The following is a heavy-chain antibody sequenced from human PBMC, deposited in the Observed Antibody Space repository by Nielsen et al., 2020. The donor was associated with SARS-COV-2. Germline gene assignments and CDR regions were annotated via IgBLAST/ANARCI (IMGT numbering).Heavy chain of an antibody. V-gene: IGHV4-30-4*01. D-gene: IGHD4-23*01. Sequence: SQTLSLTCAVYGGSFSGYYWSWIRQPPGKGLEWLGYIYYSGSTYYNPSLKSRVTISVDTSKNQFSLKLSSVTAADTAVYYCARDVGGWFDPWGQGTLVTVSS. CDR2: IYYSGST. J-gene: IGHJ5*02. CDR3: ARDVGGWFDP. CDR1: GGSFSGYY.